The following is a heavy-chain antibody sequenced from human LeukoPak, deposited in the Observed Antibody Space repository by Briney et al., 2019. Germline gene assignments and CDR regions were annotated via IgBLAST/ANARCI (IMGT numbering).Heavy chain of an antibody. D-gene: IGHD1-7*01. CDR2: IDSDGSTI. V-gene: IGHV3-74*01. J-gene: IGHJ4*02. CDR3: ATAGNYRFDY. CDR1: GFTFSSYA. Sequence: SGGSLRLSCAASGFTFSSYAMSWVRQAPGEGLVWVSRIDSDGSTINYADSVKGRFTISRDNARNTLYLQMNSLRVEDTALYFCATAGNYRFDYWGQGTLVTVSS.